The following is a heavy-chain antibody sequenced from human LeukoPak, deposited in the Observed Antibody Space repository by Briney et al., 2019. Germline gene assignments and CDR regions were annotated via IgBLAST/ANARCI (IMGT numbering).Heavy chain of an antibody. D-gene: IGHD3-9*01. CDR2: ISGRSDNT. CDR3: AKWGDYDVLTGYYVSDF. CDR1: GFIFSNYA. J-gene: IGHJ4*02. V-gene: IGHV3-23*01. Sequence: GASLRLSCAASGFIFSNYAMYWVRQAPGKGLVWVSAISGRSDNTYYADSVKGRFTLSRDSSKNTLYLQMNSLRADDTAVYYCAKWGDYDVLTGYYVSDFWGQGTLVTVSS.